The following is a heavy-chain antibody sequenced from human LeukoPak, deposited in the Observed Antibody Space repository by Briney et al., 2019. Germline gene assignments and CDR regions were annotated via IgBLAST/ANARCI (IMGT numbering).Heavy chain of an antibody. D-gene: IGHD4/OR15-4a*01. CDR2: ISYDAYRE. V-gene: IGHV3-30-3*01. J-gene: IGHJ4*02. CDR1: GFTFSSYA. CDR3: ARDFSGASRIDY. Sequence: QPGGSLRLSCAASGFTFSSYAMHWVRQAPGKGLEWVAVISYDAYREYHADSVNGRFTISRDNSKNTLYLQMNSLRVEDTAVYYCARDFSGASRIDYWGQGTLVTVSS.